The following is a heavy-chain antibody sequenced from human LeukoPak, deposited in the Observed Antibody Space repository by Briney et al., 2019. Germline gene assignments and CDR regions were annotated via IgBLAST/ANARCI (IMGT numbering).Heavy chain of an antibody. Sequence: ASVKVSCKASGYTFTSYGISWVRQAPGQGLEGMGWISAYNGNTNYAQKLQGRVTMTTNTSTNTAYMELRSLRSDDTAVYYCARDLSGGRTGAELTFDYWGQGTLVTVSS. J-gene: IGHJ4*02. CDR2: ISAYNGNT. CDR3: ARDLSGGRTGAELTFDY. CDR1: GYTFTSYG. V-gene: IGHV1-18*01. D-gene: IGHD7-27*01.